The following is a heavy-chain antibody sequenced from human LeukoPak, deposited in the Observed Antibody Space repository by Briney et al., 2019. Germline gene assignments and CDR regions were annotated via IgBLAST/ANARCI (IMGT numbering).Heavy chain of an antibody. J-gene: IGHJ4*02. Sequence: GGSLRLSCAASGFTFSSYAMHWVRRAPGKGLEWVAVISYDGSNKYYADPVKGRFTISRDNSKNTLYLQMNSLRAEDTAVYYCANGNLAAAIDYWGQGTLVTVSS. CDR3: ANGNLAAAIDY. V-gene: IGHV3-30-3*01. CDR1: GFTFSSYA. CDR2: ISYDGSNK. D-gene: IGHD6-13*01.